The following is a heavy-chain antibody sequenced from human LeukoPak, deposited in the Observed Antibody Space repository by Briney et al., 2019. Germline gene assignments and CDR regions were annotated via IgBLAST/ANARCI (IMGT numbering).Heavy chain of an antibody. D-gene: IGHD1-1*01. J-gene: IGHJ6*02. V-gene: IGHV3-33*01. Sequence: GGSLRPSCAASGFTFSSYGMHWVRQAPGKGLEWVAVIWYDGSNKYYADSVKGRFTISRDNSKNTLYLQMNSLRAEDTAVYYCARTVTTSGYYYGMDVWGQGTTVTVSS. CDR1: GFTFSSYG. CDR3: ARTVTTSGYYYGMDV. CDR2: IWYDGSNK.